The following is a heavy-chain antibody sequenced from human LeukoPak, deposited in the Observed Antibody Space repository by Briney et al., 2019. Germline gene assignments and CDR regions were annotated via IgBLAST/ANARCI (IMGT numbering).Heavy chain of an antibody. CDR1: GFTFNNYA. CDR3: ATADDIQLWSPFDY. J-gene: IGHJ4*02. D-gene: IGHD5-18*01. V-gene: IGHV3-23*01. CDR2: ISGSGGST. Sequence: GGSLRLSCAASGFTFNNYAMSWVRQAPGKGLEWVSTISGSGGSTYYADSVKGRFTISRDNSKNTLYLQMNSLRAEDTAVYYCATADDIQLWSPFDYWGQGTLVIVSS.